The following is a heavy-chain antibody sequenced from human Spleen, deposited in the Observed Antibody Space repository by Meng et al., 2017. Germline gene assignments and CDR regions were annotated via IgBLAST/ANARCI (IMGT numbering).Heavy chain of an antibody. CDR3: MRNYDL. CDR2: IYHTGTT. Sequence: QVQLQESGPGLVKPSGTLSLTCTVSGDSISSDIWWSWVRQPPGKGLEWIGEIYHTGTTNYNPSLKSRVTISVDKSKKQFSLKVTSVTVADTAVYYCMRNYDLWGRGTLVTVSS. CDR1: GDSISSDIW. V-gene: IGHV4-4*02. D-gene: IGHD5-24*01. J-gene: IGHJ2*01.